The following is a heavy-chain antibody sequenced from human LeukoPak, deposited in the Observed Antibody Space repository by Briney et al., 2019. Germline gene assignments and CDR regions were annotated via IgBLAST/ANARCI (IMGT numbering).Heavy chain of an antibody. V-gene: IGHV3-7*01. CDR1: GFTFSSYW. J-gene: IGHJ4*02. D-gene: IGHD6-19*01. CDR3: ARGRIAVAGRRMGYYFDY. CDR2: IKQDGSEK. Sequence: GGSLRLSCAASGFTFSSYWMSWVRQAPGKGLEWVANIKQDGSEKYYVDSVKGRFTISRDNAKNSLYLQTNSLRAEDTAVYYCARGRIAVAGRRMGYYFDYWGQGTLVTVSS.